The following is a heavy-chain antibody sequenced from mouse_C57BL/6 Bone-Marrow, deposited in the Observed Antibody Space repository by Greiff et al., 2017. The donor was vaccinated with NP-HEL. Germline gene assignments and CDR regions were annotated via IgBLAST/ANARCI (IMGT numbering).Heavy chain of an antibody. CDR2: IYPRSGNT. D-gene: IGHD2-4*01. Sequence: QVQLKESGAELARPGASVKLSCKASGYTFTSYGISWVKQRTGQGLEWIGEIYPRSGNTYYNEKFKGKATLTADQSSSTAYMELRSLTSEDSAVYFCARCDYGVFAYWGQGTLVTVSA. CDR3: ARCDYGVFAY. V-gene: IGHV1-81*01. CDR1: GYTFTSYG. J-gene: IGHJ3*01.